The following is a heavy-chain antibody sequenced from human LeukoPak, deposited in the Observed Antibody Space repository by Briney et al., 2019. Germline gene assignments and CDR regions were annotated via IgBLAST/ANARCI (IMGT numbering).Heavy chain of an antibody. Sequence: SETLSLTCTVSGVSISNGSYYWGWIRQPPGKGLEWIGSIYYSGSTYYNPSLKSRVTISVDTSENQFSLKLRSVTAADTAVYYCARRRSGDYYLDYWGQGTLVTVSS. D-gene: IGHD2-21*02. J-gene: IGHJ4*02. CDR2: IYYSGST. CDR1: GVSISNGSYY. CDR3: ARRRSGDYYLDY. V-gene: IGHV4-39*01.